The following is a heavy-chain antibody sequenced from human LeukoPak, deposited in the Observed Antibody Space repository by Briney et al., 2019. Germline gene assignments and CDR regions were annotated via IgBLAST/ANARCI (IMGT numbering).Heavy chain of an antibody. D-gene: IGHD3-10*01. CDR3: ARHTMVRGVSGYYYYYMDV. Sequence: SETLSLTCTVSGGSISSYYWSWIRQPPGKGLEWIGYIYTSGSPNYNPSLKSRVTIPVDTPKNQFSLKLSSVTAADTAVYYCARHTMVRGVSGYYYYYMDVWGKGTTVTVSS. CDR1: GGSISSYY. J-gene: IGHJ6*03. V-gene: IGHV4-4*09. CDR2: IYTSGSP.